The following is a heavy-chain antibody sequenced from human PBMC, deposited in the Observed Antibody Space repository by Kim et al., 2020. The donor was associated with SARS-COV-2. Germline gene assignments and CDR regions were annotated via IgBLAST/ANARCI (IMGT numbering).Heavy chain of an antibody. J-gene: IGHJ4*02. CDR1: GFTFSSYA. Sequence: GGSLRLSCAASGFTFSSYAMSWVRQAPGKGLEWVSAISGSGGSTYYADSVKGRFTISRDNSKNTLYLQMNSLRAEDTAVYYCAKGVRFLKESTNDYWGQGTLVTVSS. CDR3: AKGVRFLKESTNDY. D-gene: IGHD3-3*01. V-gene: IGHV3-23*01. CDR2: ISGSGGST.